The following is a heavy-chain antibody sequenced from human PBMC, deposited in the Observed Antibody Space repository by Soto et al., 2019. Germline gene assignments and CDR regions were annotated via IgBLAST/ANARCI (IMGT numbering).Heavy chain of an antibody. Sequence: QVQLVESGGGVVQPGRSLRLSCAASGFTFSSYGMHWVRQAPGKGLEWVAVIWYDGSNKYYADSVKGRFTISRDNSKNTLDLQMNSLRAEDTAVYYCAREGQWLVMGYYFDYWGQGTLVTVSS. CDR3: AREGQWLVMGYYFDY. D-gene: IGHD6-19*01. V-gene: IGHV3-33*01. J-gene: IGHJ4*02. CDR2: IWYDGSNK. CDR1: GFTFSSYG.